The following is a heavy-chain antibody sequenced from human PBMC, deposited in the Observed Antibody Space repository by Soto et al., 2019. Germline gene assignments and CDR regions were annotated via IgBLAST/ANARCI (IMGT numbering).Heavy chain of an antibody. D-gene: IGHD7-27*01. V-gene: IGHV3-53*01. CDR2: IDSGGST. CDR3: VRERSGDLGAFDM. CDR1: GFTFSSYA. Sequence: GGSLRLSCAASGFTFSSYAMSWVRQAPGKGLEWVSVIDSGGSTYYADSVKGRFTISRDGSKNMLYLQMNSLRAEDTAVYYCVRERSGDLGAFDMWGQGTMVTVSS. J-gene: IGHJ3*02.